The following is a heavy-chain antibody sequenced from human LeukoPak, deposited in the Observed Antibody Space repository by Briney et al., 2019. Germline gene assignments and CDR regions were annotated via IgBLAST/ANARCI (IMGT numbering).Heavy chain of an antibody. CDR3: ARQGSSTSSYYYMDV. Sequence: SETLSLTCAVSGGSISGGKDFWGWIRQSPGKGQEWIGSIYYTGSTYYNPSLKSRVTISVDTSKNQFSLKLSSVTAADTAVYYCARQGSSTSSYYYMDVWGKGTTVTVSS. V-gene: IGHV4-39*01. J-gene: IGHJ6*03. CDR2: IYYTGST. D-gene: IGHD2-2*01. CDR1: GGSISGGKDF.